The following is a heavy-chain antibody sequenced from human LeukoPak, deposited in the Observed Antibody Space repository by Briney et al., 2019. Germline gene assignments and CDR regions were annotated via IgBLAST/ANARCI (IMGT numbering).Heavy chain of an antibody. D-gene: IGHD5-24*01. V-gene: IGHV3-48*04. CDR3: ARGHNGLEY. CDR2: IDSSGDAI. Sequence: GGSLRLSCAASGFTFSSYAMSWVRQAPGKGLDWVSYIDSSGDAIYYADSVKGRFTISRDNAKNSLFLQMNSLRTEDTAVYYCARGHNGLEYWGQGTLVTVSS. J-gene: IGHJ4*02. CDR1: GFTFSSYA.